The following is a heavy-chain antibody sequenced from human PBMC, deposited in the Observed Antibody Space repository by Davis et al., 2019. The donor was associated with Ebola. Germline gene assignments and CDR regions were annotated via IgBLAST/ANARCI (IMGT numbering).Heavy chain of an antibody. CDR3: AKDGDSIAEY. D-gene: IGHD6-6*01. J-gene: IGHJ4*02. CDR1: GFTFSSYG. CDR2: ISYDGSNK. Sequence: GGSLRLSCAASGFTFSSYGMHWVRQAPGKGLEWVAVISYDGSNKYYADSVKGRFTISRDNSKNTLYLQMNSLRAEDTAVYYCAKDGDSIAEYWGQGTPVTVFS. V-gene: IGHV3-30*18.